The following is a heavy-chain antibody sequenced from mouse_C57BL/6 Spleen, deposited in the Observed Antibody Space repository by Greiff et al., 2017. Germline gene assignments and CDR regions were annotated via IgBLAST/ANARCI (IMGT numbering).Heavy chain of an antibody. CDR1: GYTFTDYY. D-gene: IGHD1-1*01. CDR2: INPNNGGT. V-gene: IGHV1-26*01. Sequence: EVQLQQSGPELVKPGASVKISCKASGYTFTDYYMNWVKQSHGKSLEWIGDINPNNGGTSYNQKFKGKATLTVDKSSSTAYMELRSLTSEDAAVXYCAREGCFYGSIDRGAYWGPEAL. CDR3: AREGCFYGSIDRGAY. J-gene: IGHJ3*01.